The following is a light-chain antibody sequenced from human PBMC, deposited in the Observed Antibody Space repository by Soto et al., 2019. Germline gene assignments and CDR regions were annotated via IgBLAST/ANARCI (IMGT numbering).Light chain of an antibody. J-gene: IGLJ1*01. V-gene: IGLV2-14*01. CDR2: EVN. CDR3: SSYTSRTTLV. CDR1: SSDVGAYNY. Sequence: QSVLTQPASVSGSPGQSITISCTGTSSDVGAYNYVSWYQQHPGKAPKLMIYEVNYRPSGVSNRFSGSKSGNTASLTISGLQAEDEADYYCSSYTSRTTLVVGTGTKV.